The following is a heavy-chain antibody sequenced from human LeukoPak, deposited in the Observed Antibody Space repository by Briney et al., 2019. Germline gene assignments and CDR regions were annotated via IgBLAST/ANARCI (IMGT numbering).Heavy chain of an antibody. J-gene: IGHJ4*02. CDR3: ARSGSFYGDFDY. CDR1: GYTFTGYY. D-gene: IGHD2/OR15-2a*01. Sequence: GASVKVSCKASGYTFTGYYMHWVRQAPGQGLEWMGWINPNGGGTNYAQKFQGRVTMTRDTSISTAYMELSRLRSDDTAVYYCARSGSFYGDFDYWGQGTLVTVSS. CDR2: INPNGGGT. V-gene: IGHV1-2*02.